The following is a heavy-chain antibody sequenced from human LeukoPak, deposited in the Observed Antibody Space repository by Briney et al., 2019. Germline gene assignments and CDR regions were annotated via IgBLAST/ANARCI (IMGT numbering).Heavy chain of an antibody. CDR1: GFTFSNYF. J-gene: IGHJ4*02. CDR3: ARGPSVGGFSGSELDF. D-gene: IGHD3-16*01. CDR2: ISYNGDET. V-gene: IGHV3-64*01. Sequence: AGGSLRLSCAASGFTFSNYFMHWVRQAPGKGLDYLSVISYNGDETYYAKSVKGRFTISRDNSKNTLYLQMGTLRPEDTAVYYCARGPSVGGFSGSELDFWGQGTLVTVSS.